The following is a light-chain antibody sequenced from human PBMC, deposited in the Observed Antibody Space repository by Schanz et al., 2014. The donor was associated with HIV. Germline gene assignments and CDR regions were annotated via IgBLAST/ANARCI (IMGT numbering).Light chain of an antibody. CDR2: AAS. CDR1: QTVSSSS. J-gene: IGKJ2*01. Sequence: EIVLTQSPGTLSLSPGERATLSCRASQTVSSSSLAWYQQKPGQSPRLLIYAASTRATGIPDRFSGSGSGTDFSLTISRLEPEDFAVYYCQHYGSSPPEVPFGQGTKLEIK. V-gene: IGKV3-20*01. CDR3: QHYGSSPPEVP.